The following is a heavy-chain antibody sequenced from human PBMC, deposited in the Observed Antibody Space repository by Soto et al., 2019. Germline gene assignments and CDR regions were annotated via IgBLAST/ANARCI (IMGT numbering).Heavy chain of an antibody. V-gene: IGHV1-2*04. D-gene: IGHD4-17*01. Sequence: QVQLVQSGAEVKKPGASVKVSCKASGYTFTGYYMHWVRQAPGQGLEWVGWINPNSGGTNYAQKFQGWVTMTRDTSISTAYMELSRLRSDDTAVYYCARAYGVSLTYYYYGMDVWGQGTTVTVSS. CDR1: GYTFTGYY. CDR3: ARAYGVSLTYYYYGMDV. CDR2: INPNSGGT. J-gene: IGHJ6*02.